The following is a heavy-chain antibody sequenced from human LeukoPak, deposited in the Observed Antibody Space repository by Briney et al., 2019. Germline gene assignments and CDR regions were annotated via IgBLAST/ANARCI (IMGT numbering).Heavy chain of an antibody. J-gene: IGHJ3*02. CDR3: ARGAPGSGSYYTNDASDI. Sequence: PGGSLRLSCAASGFTFSSYSMNWVRQAPGKGLEWVSSISSSSSYIYYADSVKGRFTISRDNAKNSLYLQMNSLRAEDTAVYYCARGAPGSGSYYTNDASDIWGQGTMVTVSS. CDR1: GFTFSSYS. D-gene: IGHD3-10*01. V-gene: IGHV3-21*01. CDR2: ISSSSSYI.